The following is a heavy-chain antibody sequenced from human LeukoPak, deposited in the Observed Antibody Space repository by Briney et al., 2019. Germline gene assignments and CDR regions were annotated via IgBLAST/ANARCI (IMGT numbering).Heavy chain of an antibody. J-gene: IGHJ4*02. CDR2: SSTHNDNL. CDR3: ARFQTIFGVDLDY. D-gene: IGHD3-3*01. Sequence: ASVKVSCKASGYTFTNYGISWVRQAPGQGLEWMGWSSTHNDNLNYARKFQGRVTMTTDTSTSTAYMEVRSLRSDDTAVYYCARFQTIFGVDLDYWGQGTLVTVSS. CDR1: GYTFTNYG. V-gene: IGHV1-18*01.